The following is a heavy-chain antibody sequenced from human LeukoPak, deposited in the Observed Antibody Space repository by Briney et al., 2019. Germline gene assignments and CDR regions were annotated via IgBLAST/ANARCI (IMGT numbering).Heavy chain of an antibody. J-gene: IGHJ6*02. V-gene: IGHV3-23*01. CDR3: AKEIAIAAAGMDFYYGMDV. D-gene: IGHD6-13*01. CDR1: GLTVSSYA. Sequence: GGSRRLSCAASGLTVSSYAMSWVRQAPGKGLEWVSAISGSGGSTYYADSVKGRFTISRDNSKNTLYLQMNSLRAEDTAVYYCAKEIAIAAAGMDFYYGMDVWGQGTTVTVSS. CDR2: ISGSGGST.